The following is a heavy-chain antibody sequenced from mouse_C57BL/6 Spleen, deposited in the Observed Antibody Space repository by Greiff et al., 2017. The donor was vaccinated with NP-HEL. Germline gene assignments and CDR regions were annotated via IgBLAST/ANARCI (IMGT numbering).Heavy chain of an antibody. CDR2: INPNNGGT. CDR3: ARWLPRAMDY. Sequence: VQLQQSGPELVKPGASVKIPCKASGYTFTDYNMNWVKQSHGKSLEWIGDINPNNGGTIYNQKFKGKATWTVDKSATTAYMELRSLTSEDTAVYYCARWLPRAMDYWGQGTSVTVSS. D-gene: IGHD2-2*01. J-gene: IGHJ4*01. V-gene: IGHV1-18*01. CDR1: GYTFTDYN.